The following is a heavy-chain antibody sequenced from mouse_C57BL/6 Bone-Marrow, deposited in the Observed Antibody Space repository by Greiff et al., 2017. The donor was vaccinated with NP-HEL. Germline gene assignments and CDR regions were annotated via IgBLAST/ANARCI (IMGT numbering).Heavy chain of an antibody. CDR3: ARSPFYYDYDDRYAMDY. J-gene: IGHJ4*01. D-gene: IGHD2-4*01. V-gene: IGHV1-81*01. CDR1: GYTFTSYG. CDR2: IYPRSGNT. Sequence: QVQLKQSGAELARPGASVKLSCKASGYTFTSYGISWVKQRTGQGLEWIGEIYPRSGNTYYNEKFKGKATLTADKSSSTAYMELRSLTSEDSAVYFCARSPFYYDYDDRYAMDYWGQGTSVTVSS.